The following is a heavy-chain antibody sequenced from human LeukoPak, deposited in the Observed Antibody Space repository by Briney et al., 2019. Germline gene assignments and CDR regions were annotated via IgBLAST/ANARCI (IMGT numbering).Heavy chain of an antibody. D-gene: IGHD5-24*01. CDR2: ISASGEST. J-gene: IGHJ4*02. V-gene: IGHV3-23*01. Sequence: GGSLRLSCAASGFILSNAWMSWVRQAPGKGLEWVSAISASGESTYYADSVKGRFTISRDNSKNTLYLQMNSLRVEDTAVYYCARPVEKATKNGALVYWGQGTLVTVSS. CDR3: ARPVEKATKNGALVY. CDR1: GFILSNAW.